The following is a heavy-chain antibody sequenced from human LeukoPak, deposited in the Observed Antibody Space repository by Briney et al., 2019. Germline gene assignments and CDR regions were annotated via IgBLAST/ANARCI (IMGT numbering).Heavy chain of an antibody. CDR1: GGSFSGYY. J-gene: IGHJ3*02. CDR3: ARHTSGWHDAFDI. D-gene: IGHD6-19*01. V-gene: IGHV4-34*01. CDR2: INHSGST. Sequence: PSETLSLTCAVYGGSFSGYYWSWIRQPPGKGLEWIGEINHSGSTNYNPSLKSRVTISVDTSKSQFSLRLSSVTAADTAVYYCARHTSGWHDAFDIWGQGTMVTVSS.